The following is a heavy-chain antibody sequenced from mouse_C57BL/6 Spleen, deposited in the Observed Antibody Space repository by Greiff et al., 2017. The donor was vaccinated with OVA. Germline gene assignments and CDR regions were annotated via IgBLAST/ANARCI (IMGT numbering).Heavy chain of an antibody. Sequence: QVQLQQPGAELVKPGASVKLSCKASGYTFTSYWMHWVKQRPGRGLEWIGRIDPNSGGTKYNEKFKGKATLTVDKPSSTAYMQLSSLTSEDSAVDYCARMRYDYEPYAMDYWGQGTSVTVSS. J-gene: IGHJ4*01. V-gene: IGHV1-72*01. D-gene: IGHD2-4*01. CDR2: IDPNSGGT. CDR3: ARMRYDYEPYAMDY. CDR1: GYTFTSYW.